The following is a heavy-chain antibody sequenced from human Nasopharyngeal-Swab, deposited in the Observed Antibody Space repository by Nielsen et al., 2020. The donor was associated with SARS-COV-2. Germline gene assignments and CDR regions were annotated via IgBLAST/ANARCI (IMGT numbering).Heavy chain of an antibody. CDR2: INHTGST. J-gene: IGHJ4*02. V-gene: IGHV4-34*01. Sequence: RQAPGKGLEWIGEINHTGSTNYNPSLKSRVTISVDTSKNQFSLKLSSVTAADTAVYYCARVKITIFGVAYFDYWGQGTLVTVSS. CDR3: ARVKITIFGVAYFDY. D-gene: IGHD3-3*01.